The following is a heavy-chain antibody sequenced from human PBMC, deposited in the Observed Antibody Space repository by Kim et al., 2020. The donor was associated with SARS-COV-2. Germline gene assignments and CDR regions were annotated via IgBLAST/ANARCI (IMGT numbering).Heavy chain of an antibody. CDR1: GGSISSGGYS. Sequence: SETLSLTCAVSGGSISSGGYSWSWIRQPPGKGLEWIGYIYHSGSTYYNPSLKSRVTISVDRSKNQFSLKLSSVTAADTAVYYCARGRFYGGNSGVYDYWGQGTLVTVSS. J-gene: IGHJ4*02. CDR2: IYHSGST. V-gene: IGHV4-30-2*01. CDR3: ARGRFYGGNSGVYDY. D-gene: IGHD4-17*01.